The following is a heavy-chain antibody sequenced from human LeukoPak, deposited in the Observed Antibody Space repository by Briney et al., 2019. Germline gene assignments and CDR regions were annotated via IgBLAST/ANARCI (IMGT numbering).Heavy chain of an antibody. Sequence: PGGSLRLSCTVSGFPFAGYWMTWVRQAPGKGLQWVANINQDGSEKYYVDSVKGRFTISRDNAKNSLYLQMNSLRAEDTAMYYCARFGSGRVFFYFDYWGQGALVTVSS. J-gene: IGHJ4*02. CDR1: GFPFAGYW. CDR3: ARFGSGRVFFYFDY. V-gene: IGHV3-7*01. D-gene: IGHD3-10*01. CDR2: INQDGSEK.